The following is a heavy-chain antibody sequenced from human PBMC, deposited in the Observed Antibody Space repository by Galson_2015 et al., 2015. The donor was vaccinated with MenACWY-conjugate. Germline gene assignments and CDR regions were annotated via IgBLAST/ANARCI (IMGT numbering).Heavy chain of an antibody. J-gene: IGHJ4*02. CDR2: IYPGDSDT. D-gene: IGHD5-18*01. CDR1: GSSFTSYW. V-gene: IGHV5-51*01. CDR3: ARFRGYSFILREYYFDY. Sequence: QSGAEVKKPGESLEISCKGSGSSFTSYWIGWVRQMPGKGLEWMGIIYPGDSDTRYSPSFQGQVTISADKSISTAYLQWSSLKASDTAMYYCARFRGYSFILREYYFDYWGQGTLVTVSS.